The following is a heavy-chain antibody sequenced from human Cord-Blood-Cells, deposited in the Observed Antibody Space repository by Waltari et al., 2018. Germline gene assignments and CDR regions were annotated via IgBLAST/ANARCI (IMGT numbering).Heavy chain of an antibody. D-gene: IGHD3-3*01. CDR1: GYSNSSGYY. V-gene: IGHV4-38-2*01. CDR2: IYHSGST. J-gene: IGHJ4*02. Sequence: QVQLQESGPGLVKPSETLSITCPVSGYSNSSGYYWGWIRQPQGKGLEWIGSIYHSGSTYDNPSLKSRVTISLDTSKNQFSLKLSSVTAADTAVYYCARSPLRYFDYWGQGTLVTVSS. CDR3: ARSPLRYFDY.